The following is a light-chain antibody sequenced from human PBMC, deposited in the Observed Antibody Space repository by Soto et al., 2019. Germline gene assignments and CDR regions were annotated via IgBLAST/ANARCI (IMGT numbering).Light chain of an antibody. Sequence: EIVLTQSVAALFLSPGERATLSCRASQSVSSYLAWYQQKPGQAPRLLIYDASNRATGIPARFSGSGSGTDFTLTISSLEPEDFAVYYCQQRSNWPWTFGQGTKV. V-gene: IGKV3-11*01. CDR2: DAS. CDR1: QSVSSY. CDR3: QQRSNWPWT. J-gene: IGKJ1*01.